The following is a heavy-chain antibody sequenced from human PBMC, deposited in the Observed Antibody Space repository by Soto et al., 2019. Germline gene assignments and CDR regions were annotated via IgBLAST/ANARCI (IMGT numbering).Heavy chain of an antibody. D-gene: IGHD3-22*01. J-gene: IGHJ1*01. CDR2: IYWNDDK. V-gene: IGHV2-5*01. CDR3: AHGDPAYYDSSVYYRGTSFQH. Sequence: QITLKESGPTLVNPTQTLTLTCTFSGFSLSTSGVGVGWMRQPPGKALQWLALIYWNDDKRYSPSLKSRLTIPKDTPKNQVVLTMTNMDPVDTATYFCAHGDPAYYDSSVYYRGTSFQHWGQGTLVTVSS. CDR1: GFSLSTSGVG.